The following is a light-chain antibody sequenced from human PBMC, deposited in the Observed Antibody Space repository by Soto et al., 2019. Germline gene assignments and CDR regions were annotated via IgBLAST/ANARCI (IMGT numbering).Light chain of an antibody. CDR2: DAS. Sequence: DILLTQSPGTLSLSPGERGTLSCRPSQTVSSSFLAWYQQKPGQAPRLLIFDASTRATGIPDRFTGSGSGTDFTLTISRLEPEDFAVYYCQFYGDPSKTFGQGTKVDIK. V-gene: IGKV3-20*01. CDR3: QFYGDPSKT. CDR1: QTVSSSF. J-gene: IGKJ1*01.